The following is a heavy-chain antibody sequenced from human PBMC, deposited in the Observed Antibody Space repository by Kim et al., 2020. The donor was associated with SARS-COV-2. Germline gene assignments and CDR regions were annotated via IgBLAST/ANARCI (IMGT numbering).Heavy chain of an antibody. CDR1: GFTFDDYA. D-gene: IGHD6-19*01. V-gene: IGHV3-9*01. CDR2: ISWNSGSI. CDR3: AKDLSSGWRVNGMDV. Sequence: GGSLRHSCAASGFTFDDYAMHWVRQAPGKGLEWVSGISWNSGSIGYADSVKGRFTISRDNAKNSLYLQMNSLRAEDTALYYCAKDLSSGWRVNGMDVWGQGTTVTVSS. J-gene: IGHJ6*02.